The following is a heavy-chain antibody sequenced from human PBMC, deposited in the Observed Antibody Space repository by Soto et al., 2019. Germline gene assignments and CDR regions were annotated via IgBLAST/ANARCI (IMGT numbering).Heavy chain of an antibody. V-gene: IGHV1-18*01. D-gene: IGHD3-3*01. CDR1: GYSFSTHG. CDR2: ISAYSGNA. J-gene: IGHJ5*02. Sequence: QAQLVQSGAEVKKPGASVRISCKASGYSFSTHGVSWVRQAPGQGLEWMGWISAYSGNANYTQKLQGRVTMTTDTSTSTAYMELRSLRSDDTAVYYCARANFLSWFDPWGQGTLVTVSS. CDR3: ARANFLSWFDP.